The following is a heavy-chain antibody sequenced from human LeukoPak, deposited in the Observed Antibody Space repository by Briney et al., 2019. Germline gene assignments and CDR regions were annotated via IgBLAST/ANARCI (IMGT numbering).Heavy chain of an antibody. CDR3: ARDRGRLDGRDYYDSSGYYYVAQRNPPPVDP. J-gene: IGHJ5*02. CDR2: ISAYNGNT. Sequence: GASVKVSCKASGGTFSSYGISRVRQAPGQGLEWMGWISAYNGNTNYAQKLQGRVTMTTDTSTSTAYMELRSLRSDDTAVYYCARDRGRLDGRDYYDSSGYYYVAQRNPPPVDPWGQGTLVTVSS. D-gene: IGHD3-22*01. V-gene: IGHV1-18*01. CDR1: GGTFSSYG.